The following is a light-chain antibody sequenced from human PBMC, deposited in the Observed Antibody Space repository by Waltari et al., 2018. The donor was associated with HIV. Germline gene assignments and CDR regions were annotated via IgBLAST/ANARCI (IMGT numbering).Light chain of an antibody. Sequence: QSVLTQPPSVSGAPGPRVTIPCTGSSPHIGAGFDLHRYQQLPGTAPKLLLYGNTNRPSGVPDRFSGSKSGTSASLAITGLQAEDEADYYCQSYDSSLSGLLFGGGTKLTVL. CDR1: SPHIGAGFD. CDR3: QSYDSSLSGLL. J-gene: IGLJ2*01. CDR2: GNT. V-gene: IGLV1-40*01.